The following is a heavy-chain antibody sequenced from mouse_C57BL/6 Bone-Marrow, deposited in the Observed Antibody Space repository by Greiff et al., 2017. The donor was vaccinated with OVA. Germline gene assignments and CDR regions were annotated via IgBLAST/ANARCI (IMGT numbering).Heavy chain of an antibody. CDR2: ISNGGGST. D-gene: IGHD1-1*01. CDR3: AYLFITTVMDY. V-gene: IGHV5-12*01. J-gene: IGHJ4*01. CDR1: GFTFSDYY. Sequence: EVQVVESGGGLVQPGGSLKLSCAASGFTFSDYYMYWVRQTPEKRLEWVAYISNGGGSTYYPDTVKGRFTISRDNATNTLYLQLSRLKSEDTAMYYCAYLFITTVMDYWGQGTSVTVSS.